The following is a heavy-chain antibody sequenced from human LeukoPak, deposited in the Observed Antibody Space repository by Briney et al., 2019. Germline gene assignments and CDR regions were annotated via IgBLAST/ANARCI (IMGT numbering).Heavy chain of an antibody. V-gene: IGHV3-7*01. D-gene: IGHD6-6*01. Sequence: PGGSLRLSCAASGFTFSGCWMSWVRQAPGKGLEWVANTKEDGSEKYYVDSVKGRFTISRDNAKNSLCLQMNSLRAEDTAVYYCARFSQLASNDYWGQGTLVTVSS. CDR1: GFTFSGCW. J-gene: IGHJ4*02. CDR2: TKEDGSEK. CDR3: ARFSQLASNDY.